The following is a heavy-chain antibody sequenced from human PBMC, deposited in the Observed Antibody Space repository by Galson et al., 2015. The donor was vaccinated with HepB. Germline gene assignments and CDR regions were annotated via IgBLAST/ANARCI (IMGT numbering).Heavy chain of an antibody. CDR1: GYTFTSYD. CDR2: MNPNTGNT. CDR3: ARTPRGGSIDY. D-gene: IGHD3-16*01. V-gene: IGHV1-8*01. J-gene: IGHJ4*02. Sequence: SVKVSCKASGYTFTSYDISWVRQATGQGLEWMGWMNPNTGNTGYGQMFQGRVTMTRNTSIKTAYMELSSLRSEDTAVYYCARTPRGGSIDYWGQGTLVTVSS.